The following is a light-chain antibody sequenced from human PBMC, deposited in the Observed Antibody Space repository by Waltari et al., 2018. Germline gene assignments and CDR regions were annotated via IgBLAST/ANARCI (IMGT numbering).Light chain of an antibody. CDR3: QSADDSGDHVL. J-gene: IGLJ2*01. CDR1: ELAAKS. Sequence: SPGLTQPPSVSVSPGQTSIITCSGDELAAKSFHWFQRKSGKAPVVVIRRNTGRPSGIPERFSASDSGTTGTLVISGVQAEDEAEYYCQSADDSGDHVLFGGGTKLTVL. CDR2: RNT. V-gene: IGLV3-25*03.